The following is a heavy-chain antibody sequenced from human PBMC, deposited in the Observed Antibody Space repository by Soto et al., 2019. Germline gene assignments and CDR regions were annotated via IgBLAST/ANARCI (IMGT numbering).Heavy chain of an antibody. D-gene: IGHD5-12*01. Sequence: GGALRLPCSASRFTLNQFVIKWVRPAPGKGREWVSTISGVGGSTYDADSVKGRFTISRDNSKNTLYLQMNRLRAEDTAVYYCAKERGDGYNYGVDYWGQGTLVTVSS. J-gene: IGHJ4*02. CDR2: ISGVGGST. CDR1: RFTLNQFV. V-gene: IGHV3-23*01. CDR3: AKERGDGYNYGVDY.